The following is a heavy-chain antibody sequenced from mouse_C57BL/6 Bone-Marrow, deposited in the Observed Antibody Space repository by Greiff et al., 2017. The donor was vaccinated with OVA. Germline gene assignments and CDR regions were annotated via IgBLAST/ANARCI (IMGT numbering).Heavy chain of an antibody. J-gene: IGHJ4*01. CDR2: IDPNSGGT. V-gene: IGHV1-72*01. CDR3: ARSLWLRGRYYAMDY. D-gene: IGHD2-2*01. CDR1: GYTFTSYW. Sequence: QVQLKQPGAELVKPGASVKLSCKASGYTFTSYWMHWVKQRPGRGLEWIGRIDPNSGGTKYNEKFKSKATLTVDKPSSTAYMQLSSLTSEDSAVYYCARSLWLRGRYYAMDYWGQGTSVTVSS.